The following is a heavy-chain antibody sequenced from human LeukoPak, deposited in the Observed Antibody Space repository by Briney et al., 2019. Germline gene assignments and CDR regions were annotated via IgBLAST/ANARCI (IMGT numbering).Heavy chain of an antibody. Sequence: GGSLRLSCAASGFTFSNAWMSWVRQAPGKGLEWVGRIKSKTDGGTTDYAAPVKGRFTISRDDSKNTLYLQMNSLKTEDTAVYYCTTTYSSGWYGWSGSDYWGQGTLVTVSS. J-gene: IGHJ4*02. V-gene: IGHV3-15*01. D-gene: IGHD6-19*01. CDR2: IKSKTDGGTT. CDR1: GFTFSNAW. CDR3: TTTYSSGWYGWSGSDY.